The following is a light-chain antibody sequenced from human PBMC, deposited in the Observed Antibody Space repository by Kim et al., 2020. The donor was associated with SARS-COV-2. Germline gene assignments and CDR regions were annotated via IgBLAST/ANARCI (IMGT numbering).Light chain of an antibody. J-gene: IGLJ2*01. CDR3: QVWESTTTV. V-gene: IGLV3-1*01. Sequence: SYELTQPPSVSVSPGQTASITCSGDRLGNKYVCWYQKEPGQSPVVVMYQDERRPSGIPERFSGSNSGNTATLTISGTQAMDEADYYCQVWESTTTVFGGGTQLTVL. CDR2: QDE. CDR1: RLGNKY.